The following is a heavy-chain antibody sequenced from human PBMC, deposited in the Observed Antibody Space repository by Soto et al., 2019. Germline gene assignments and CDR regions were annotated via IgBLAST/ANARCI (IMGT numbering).Heavy chain of an antibody. Sequence: EVQLVESGGGLVQPGGSLRLSCAASGFTFSSYSMNWVRQAPGKGLEWVSYISSSSSTIYYADSVKGRFTISRDNAKNSLYLQMNSLRDEDTAVYYCARELVTMVRGVIIGTYYYYGIDVWGQGTTVTVSS. CDR1: GFTFSSYS. V-gene: IGHV3-48*02. CDR3: ARELVTMVRGVIIGTYYYYGIDV. CDR2: ISSSSSTI. J-gene: IGHJ6*01. D-gene: IGHD3-10*01.